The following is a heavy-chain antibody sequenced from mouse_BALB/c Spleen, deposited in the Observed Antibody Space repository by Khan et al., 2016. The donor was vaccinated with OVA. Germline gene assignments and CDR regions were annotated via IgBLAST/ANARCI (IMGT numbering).Heavy chain of an antibody. D-gene: IGHD1-1*01. V-gene: IGHV5-9-3*01. Sequence: EVELVESGGDFVRPGGSLKLSCSASGFTFSTYAMSWVRQTPEKGLEWVAAISSGGDYIYYPDRVQGRSTISRDKAKNTLYLQRSSLRSEDTAMYYCARHNYGPFAYWGQGTLVTVSA. J-gene: IGHJ3*01. CDR1: GFTFSTYA. CDR2: ISSGGDYI. CDR3: ARHNYGPFAY.